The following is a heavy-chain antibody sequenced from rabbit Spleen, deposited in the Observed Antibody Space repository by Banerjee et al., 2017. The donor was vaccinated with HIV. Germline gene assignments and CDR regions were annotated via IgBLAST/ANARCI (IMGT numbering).Heavy chain of an antibody. CDR3: ARDPYSIYMRNL. CDR1: GFDFSNYG. D-gene: IGHD1-1*01. Sequence: QEQLKESGGGLVRPGGSLKLSCKASGFDFSNYGVSWVRQAPGKGLEWIGCIKTGSSGNTYYASWAKGRFTISKTSSTTVTLQMTSLTAADTATYFCARDPYSIYMRNLWGPGTLVTVS. V-gene: IGHV1S45*01. J-gene: IGHJ4*01. CDR2: IKTGSSGNT.